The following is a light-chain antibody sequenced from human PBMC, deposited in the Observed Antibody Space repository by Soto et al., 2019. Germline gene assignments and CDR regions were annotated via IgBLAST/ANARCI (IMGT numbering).Light chain of an antibody. V-gene: IGKV1-5*01. CDR1: QDINNW. CDR3: QQYFHYPVT. CDR2: DVP. Sequence: DLQMTQSPSTLSAFVGDRVTITCRATQDINNWLAWYQQKPGKAPRLLIYDVPTLQTGVPSRFSGRGSGTEATLIISSLQPDDVATYYCQQYFHYPVTFGRGTKVDIK. J-gene: IGKJ2*01.